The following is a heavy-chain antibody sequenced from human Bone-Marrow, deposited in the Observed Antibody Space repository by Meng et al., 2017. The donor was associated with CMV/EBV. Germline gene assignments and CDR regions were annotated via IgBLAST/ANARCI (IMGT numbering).Heavy chain of an antibody. J-gene: IGHJ6*02. CDR3: ARRHCGGNCFTYAMDV. D-gene: IGHD2-21*01. Sequence: GESLKISCAASGFAFSSYAMHWVRQAPGKGLEWVTVISYDGSNKYYADSVEGRFTISRDNSKNTLYLQMNSLRAEDTAVYYCARRHCGGNCFTYAMDVWGQGNPGHRLL. V-gene: IGHV3-30*04. CDR1: GFAFSSYA. CDR2: ISYDGSNK.